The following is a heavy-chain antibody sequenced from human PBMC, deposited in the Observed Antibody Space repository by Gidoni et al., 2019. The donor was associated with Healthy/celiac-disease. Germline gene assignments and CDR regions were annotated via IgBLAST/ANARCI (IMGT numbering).Heavy chain of an antibody. V-gene: IGHV3-30*18. CDR1: GFTFSSYG. CDR3: AKDLGEDACGGDCYSNAFDI. J-gene: IGHJ3*02. D-gene: IGHD2-21*01. Sequence: QVQLVESGGVVVQPGRSLRLSCAASGFTFSSYGMPWVRQAPGKGLEWVAVISYDGSNKYYADSVKGRFTISRDNSKNTLYLQMDSLRAEDTAVYYCAKDLGEDACGGDCYSNAFDIWGQGTMVTVSS. CDR2: ISYDGSNK.